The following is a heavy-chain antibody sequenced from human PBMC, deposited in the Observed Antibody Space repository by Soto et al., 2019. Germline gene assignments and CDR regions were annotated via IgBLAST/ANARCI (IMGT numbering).Heavy chain of an antibody. CDR1: GFTFSSYA. D-gene: IGHD4-17*01. CDR2: ISDDGTNK. J-gene: IGHJ4*02. CDR3: VRRLTTTLTAMGY. Sequence: HVRLEESGGGVVPPGGSLRLSCKGSGFTFSSYAIQWVRPAPGKGLEWVAAISDDGTNKHTADSVKGRFTISRDNSRNTVYLQVNSLTVEDTAVYYCVRRLTTTLTAMGYWGQGTPVTVSS. V-gene: IGHV3-30-3*01.